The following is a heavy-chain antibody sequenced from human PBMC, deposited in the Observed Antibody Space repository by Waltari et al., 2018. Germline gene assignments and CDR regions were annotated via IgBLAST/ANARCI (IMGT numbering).Heavy chain of an antibody. D-gene: IGHD3-22*01. CDR3: ARDWDYSSGYGGFDY. V-gene: IGHV1-2*02. CDR2: INPNSGGT. CDR1: GYTFTGYY. Sequence: QVQLVQSGAEVKKPGASVKVSCKASGYTFTGYYMHWVRQAPGQGLEWMGWINPNSGGTNYAQKFQGSVTMTRDTSISTAYMELSRLRSDDTAVYYCARDWDYSSGYGGFDYWGQGTLVIVSS. J-gene: IGHJ4*02.